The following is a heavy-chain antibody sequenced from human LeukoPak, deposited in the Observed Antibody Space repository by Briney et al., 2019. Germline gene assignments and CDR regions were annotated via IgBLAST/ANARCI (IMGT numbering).Heavy chain of an antibody. Sequence: GSSVKVSCKASGGTFSSYTISWVRQAPGQGLEWMGRIIPILGIANYAQKFQGRVTITADKSTSTAYMELSSLRSEDTAVYYCASAPRGYDSSGYQHWGQGTLVTVSS. CDR1: GGTFSSYT. V-gene: IGHV1-69*02. CDR3: ASAPRGYDSSGYQH. CDR2: IIPILGIA. J-gene: IGHJ1*01. D-gene: IGHD3-22*01.